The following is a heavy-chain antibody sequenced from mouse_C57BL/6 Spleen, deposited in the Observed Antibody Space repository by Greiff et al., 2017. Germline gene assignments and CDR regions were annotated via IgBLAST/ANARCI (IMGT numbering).Heavy chain of an antibody. D-gene: IGHD2-5*01. V-gene: IGHV1-85*01. J-gene: IGHJ3*01. CDR1: GYTFTSYD. Sequence: QVQLQQSGPELVKPGASVKLSCKASGYTFTSYDINWVKQRPGQGLEWIGWIYPRDGSTKYHEKFKGKATLTVDTSSSTAYMELHRLTSEDSAVYFCARRTYYINYDWFAYWGQGTLVTVSA. CDR2: IYPRDGST. CDR3: ARRTYYINYDWFAY.